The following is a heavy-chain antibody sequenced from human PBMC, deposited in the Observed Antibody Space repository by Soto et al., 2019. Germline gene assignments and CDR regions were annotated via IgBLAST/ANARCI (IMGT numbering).Heavy chain of an antibody. CDR3: AKNSGWFNT. Sequence: GGSLRLSCAASGFTFTRYSMTWVRQAPGKGLEWVSTIDGSGGTTYYADSVKGRFTISRDNSINTVFLQMNSLRADDTALYFCAKNSGWFNTWGQGAQVTVSS. CDR1: GFTFTRYS. V-gene: IGHV3-23*01. CDR2: IDGSGGTT. J-gene: IGHJ5*02. D-gene: IGHD3-10*01.